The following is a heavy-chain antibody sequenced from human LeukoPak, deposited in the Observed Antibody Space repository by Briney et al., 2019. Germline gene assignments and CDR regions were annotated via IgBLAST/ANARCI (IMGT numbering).Heavy chain of an antibody. Sequence: SETLSLTCTVSGGSISSSSYYWGWIRQPPGKGLEWIGSIYYSGSTYYNPSLKSRVTISVDTSKNQFSLKLSSVTAADTAVYYCARRRIAAAGNEGNRFDPWGQGTLVTVSS. J-gene: IGHJ5*02. V-gene: IGHV4-39*01. CDR2: IYYSGST. CDR1: GGSISSSSYY. CDR3: ARRRIAAAGNEGNRFDP. D-gene: IGHD6-13*01.